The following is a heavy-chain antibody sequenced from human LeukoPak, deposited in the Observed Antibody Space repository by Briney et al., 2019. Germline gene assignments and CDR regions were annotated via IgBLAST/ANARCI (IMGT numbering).Heavy chain of an antibody. J-gene: IGHJ5*02. CDR2: FDPEDGET. V-gene: IGHV1-24*01. CDR1: GYTLTELS. CDR3: ARNPKYSSSNWFDP. Sequence: ASVKVSCKVSGYTLTELSMHWVRQAPGKGLEWMGGFDPEDGETIYAQKFQGRVTMTEDTSTDTAYMELSSLRSEDTAVYYCARNPKYSSSNWFDPWGQGTLVTVSS. D-gene: IGHD6-6*01.